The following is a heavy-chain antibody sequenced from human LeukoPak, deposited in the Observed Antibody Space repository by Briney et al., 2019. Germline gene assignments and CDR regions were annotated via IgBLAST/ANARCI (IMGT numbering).Heavy chain of an antibody. V-gene: IGHV1-69*06. CDR1: GGTFSSYA. CDR3: ARDHSGAAAGKYWFDP. CDR2: IIPIFGTA. J-gene: IGHJ5*02. D-gene: IGHD6-13*01. Sequence: ASVTVSCKASGGTFSSYAISWVRQAPGQGLEWMGGIIPIFGTANYAQKFQGRVTITADKSTSTAYMELSSLRSEDTAVYYCARDHSGAAAGKYWFDPWGQGTLVTVSS.